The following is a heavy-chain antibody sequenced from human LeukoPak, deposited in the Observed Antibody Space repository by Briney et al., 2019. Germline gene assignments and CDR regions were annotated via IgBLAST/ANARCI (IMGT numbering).Heavy chain of an antibody. CDR1: GYTFTGYY. J-gene: IGHJ6*02. CDR3: ARDSTVATIVYYYYGKDV. V-gene: IGHV1-2*02. D-gene: IGHD5-12*01. Sequence: ASVKVSCKASGYTFTGYYMHWVRQAPGQGLEWMGWINPNSGGTNYAQKFQGRVTMTRDTSISTAYMELSRLRSDDTAVYYCARDSTVATIVYYYYGKDVWGQGTTVTVSS. CDR2: INPNSGGT.